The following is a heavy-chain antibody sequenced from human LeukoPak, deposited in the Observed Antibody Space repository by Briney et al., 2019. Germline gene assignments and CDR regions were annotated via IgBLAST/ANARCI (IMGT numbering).Heavy chain of an antibody. CDR1: GFTFCSYS. J-gene: IGHJ4*02. V-gene: IGHV3-48*02. CDR2: ISSSSGTI. Sequence: GGSLRLSRADSGFTFCSYSGHWVRQAPGKGLEWVSYISSSSGTIYYIDAVKGRFTISRDNAKNSLYMQMDSLRDEDTAVYYCVRYCSGGYCYSPFYFSDSGQGTLVTVSS. D-gene: IGHD2-15*01. CDR3: VRYCSGGYCYSPFYFSD.